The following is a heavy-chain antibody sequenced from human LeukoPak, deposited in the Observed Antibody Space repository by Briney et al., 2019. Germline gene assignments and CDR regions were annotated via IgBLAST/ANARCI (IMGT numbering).Heavy chain of an antibody. J-gene: IGHJ4*02. Sequence: GGSLRLSCAASGFTFSSYGMSWVRQAPGKGLEWVSAISGSGGGTYYADSVKGRFTISRGNSKNTLFLQMNSLRAEDTAVYYCAKSRSYDSSGYSFDYWGQGTLVTVSS. CDR1: GFTFSSYG. CDR2: ISGSGGGT. CDR3: AKSRSYDSSGYSFDY. D-gene: IGHD3-22*01. V-gene: IGHV3-23*01.